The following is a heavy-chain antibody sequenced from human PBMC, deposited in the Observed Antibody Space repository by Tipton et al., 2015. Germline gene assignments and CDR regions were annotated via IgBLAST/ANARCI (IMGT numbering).Heavy chain of an antibody. CDR1: GGSIDSYY. J-gene: IGHJ4*02. CDR3: AREDLTDFDY. Sequence: TLSLTCSVSGGSIDSYYWSWIRQPPGMRLEWIGYIDFRGSTEYNPSLKSRVSISVDTSKNQFSLRLRSVTAADTAVYYCAREDLTDFDYWGQGTLVTVST. CDR2: IDFRGST. V-gene: IGHV4-59*01.